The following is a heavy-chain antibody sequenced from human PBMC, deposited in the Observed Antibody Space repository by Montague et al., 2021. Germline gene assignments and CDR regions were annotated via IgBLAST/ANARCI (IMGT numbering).Heavy chain of an antibody. CDR3: ARHGVSSWYRELDGFDI. CDR1: GGSISAYY. V-gene: IGHV4-59*08. D-gene: IGHD6-13*01. Sequence: SETLSLTCTVSGGSISAYYWSWIRQPPGKGLEWIGYIYCIGSTNYNPSLKSRVTVSVDTSKNQFSLKLSSVTAADTAVYYCARHGVSSWYRELDGFDIWGQGTMVIVSS. CDR2: IYCIGST. J-gene: IGHJ3*02.